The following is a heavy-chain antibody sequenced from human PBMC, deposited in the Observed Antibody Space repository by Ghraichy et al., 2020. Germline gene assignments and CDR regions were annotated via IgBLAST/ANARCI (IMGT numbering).Heavy chain of an antibody. CDR1: GYIFTNYA. V-gene: IGHV7-4-1*02. CDR2: INTDTGNP. CDR3: ARNQPPWRGTFRANFDF. D-gene: IGHD3-16*02. J-gene: IGHJ4*02. Sequence: ASVKVSCKASGYIFTNYALNWVRQAPGQGLEWMGWINTDTGNPTYAQGFRGRFVFSLDTSLNAAYVQISGLRIEDSVVYYCARNQPPWRGTFRANFDFWGQGTRVTVSS.